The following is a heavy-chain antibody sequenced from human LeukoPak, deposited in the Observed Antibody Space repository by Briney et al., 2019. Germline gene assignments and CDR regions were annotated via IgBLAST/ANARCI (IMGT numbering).Heavy chain of an antibody. CDR2: IRYDGSNK. CDR1: GFTFSSYG. D-gene: IGHD3-3*01. CDR3: AKDRGFWSGEDYFDY. Sequence: GGSLRLSCAASGFTFSSYGMHWVRQAPGKGPEWVAFIRYDGSNKYYADSVKGRFTISRDNSKNTLYLQMNSLRAEDTAVYYCAKDRGFWSGEDYFDYWGQGTLVTVSS. J-gene: IGHJ4*02. V-gene: IGHV3-30*02.